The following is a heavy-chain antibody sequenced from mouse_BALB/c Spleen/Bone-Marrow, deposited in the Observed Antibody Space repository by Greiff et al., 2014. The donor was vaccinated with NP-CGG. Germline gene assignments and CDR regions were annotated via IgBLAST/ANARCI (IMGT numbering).Heavy chain of an antibody. D-gene: IGHD2-1*01. CDR3: ARGNYGAWFTH. CDR2: IWGGGST. Sequence: VKLQESGPGLVQPSQSLSITCTVSGFSLTKHGVHWIRQSPGKGLEWLGVIWGGGSTDYNAAFISRLSISKDNSKSQVVFKMNSLEVNDRAMYYCARGNYGAWFTHWGQGTLVIVSA. J-gene: IGHJ3*01. CDR1: GFSLTKHG. V-gene: IGHV2-2*02.